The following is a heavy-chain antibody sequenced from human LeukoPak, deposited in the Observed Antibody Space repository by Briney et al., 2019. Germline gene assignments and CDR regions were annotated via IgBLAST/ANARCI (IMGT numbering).Heavy chain of an antibody. V-gene: IGHV1-69*13. CDR1: GGTFSSYA. CDR2: IIPIFGTA. D-gene: IGHD2-21*02. CDR3: ARPALAYCGGDCYRFDY. J-gene: IGHJ4*02. Sequence: SVKVSCKASGGTFSSYAISWVRQAPGQGLEWMGGIIPIFGTANYAQKFQGRVTITADESTSTAYMELSSLRSEDTAVYYCARPALAYCGGDCYRFDYWGQGTLVTVSS.